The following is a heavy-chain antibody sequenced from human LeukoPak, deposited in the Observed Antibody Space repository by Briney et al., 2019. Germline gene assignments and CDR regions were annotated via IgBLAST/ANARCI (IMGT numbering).Heavy chain of an antibody. CDR3: ARDRSYDRYYYGMDV. Sequence: PGGSLRLSCAASGFIFTDYAMHWVRQAPGKGLEWVAVISYDGSNKYYADSVKGRFTISRDNSKNTLYLQMNSLRAEDTAVYYCARDRSYDRYYYGMDVWGQGTTVTVSS. CDR1: GFIFTDYA. D-gene: IGHD1-26*01. J-gene: IGHJ6*02. V-gene: IGHV3-30-3*01. CDR2: ISYDGSNK.